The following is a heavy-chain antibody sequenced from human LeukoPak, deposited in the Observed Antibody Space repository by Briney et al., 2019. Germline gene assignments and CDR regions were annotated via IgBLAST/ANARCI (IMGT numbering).Heavy chain of an antibody. CDR3: ARGSDRIDY. CDR2: ISGSGGST. V-gene: IGHV3-23*01. Sequence: GGSLRLSCAASGFTFSSYAMSWVRQAPGKGLEWVSAISGSGGSTYYADSVKGRFTISRDNAKNSLHLQMNSLRAEDTAVYYCARGSDRIDYWGQGTLVTVSS. CDR1: GFTFSSYA. J-gene: IGHJ4*02. D-gene: IGHD2-15*01.